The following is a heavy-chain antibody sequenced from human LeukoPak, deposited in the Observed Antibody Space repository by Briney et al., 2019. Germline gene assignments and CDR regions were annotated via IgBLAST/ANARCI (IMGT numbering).Heavy chain of an antibody. CDR1: EFTFSNYW. Sequence: GGSLRLSCAASEFTFSNYWMSWVRQAPGKGLEWVSSISSSSSYIYYADSVKGRFTISRDNAKNSLYLQMNSLRAEDTAVYYCARSWGITGTTGFDPWGQGTLVTVSS. J-gene: IGHJ5*02. CDR3: ARSWGITGTTGFDP. V-gene: IGHV3-21*01. D-gene: IGHD1-7*01. CDR2: ISSSSSYI.